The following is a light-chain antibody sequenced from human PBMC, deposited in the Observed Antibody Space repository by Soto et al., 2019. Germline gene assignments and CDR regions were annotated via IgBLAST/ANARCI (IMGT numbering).Light chain of an antibody. CDR3: QSYDSSLSGYV. Sequence: QSVLTQPPSVSGAPGHRVTISCTGSSSNIGAGYDVHWYQQLPGTAPTLLISGNNNRPSGVPDRLSGSKSGTSASLAITGLRAEDEADYFCQSYDSSLSGYVFGTGTKVTVL. CDR1: SSNIGAGYD. CDR2: GNN. J-gene: IGLJ1*01. V-gene: IGLV1-40*01.